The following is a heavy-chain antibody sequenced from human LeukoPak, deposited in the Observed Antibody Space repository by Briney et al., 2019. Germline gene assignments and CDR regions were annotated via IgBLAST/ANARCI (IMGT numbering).Heavy chain of an antibody. V-gene: IGHV4-39*01. D-gene: IGHD6-13*01. J-gene: IGHJ4*02. CDR1: GGSINSISYY. CDR3: AVESSSYRSIGY. Sequence: SETLSLTCTVSGGSINSISYYWGWIRQPPGKGLSLEWIGNIYYSGSTYYNPSLKSRVTISIDTSKNQFSLRLSSVTAADTAVYYCAVESSSYRSIGYWGLGTLVTVSS. CDR2: IYYSGST.